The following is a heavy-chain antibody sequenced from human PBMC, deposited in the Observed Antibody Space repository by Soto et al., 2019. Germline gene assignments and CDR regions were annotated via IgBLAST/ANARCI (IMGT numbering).Heavy chain of an antibody. CDR3: ARAQPYADYESEAY. D-gene: IGHD4-17*01. V-gene: IGHV3-64*01. CDR1: GFTFSSYA. Sequence: AGTLRHSCAASGFTFSSYAMHWVRQAPGKGLEYVSAISSNGDSTYYANSVKGRFTISRDNSKNTLYLQMGSLRAEDTAVYFCARAQPYADYESEAYWGQGT. J-gene: IGHJ4*02. CDR2: ISSNGDST.